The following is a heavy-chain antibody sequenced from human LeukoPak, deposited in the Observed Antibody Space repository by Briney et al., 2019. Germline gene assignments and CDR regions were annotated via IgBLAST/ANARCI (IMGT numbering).Heavy chain of an antibody. V-gene: IGHV3-48*03. Sequence: GGSLRLSCAASGFTFSSYEMNWVRQAPGKGLEWVSYISSSGSTIYYADSVKGRFTISRDNAKNSPYLQMNSLRAEDTAVYYCARALPQYFDFWSGYYTGPYYYGMDVWGQGTTVTVSS. J-gene: IGHJ6*02. CDR1: GFTFSSYE. CDR3: ARALPQYFDFWSGYYTGPYYYGMDV. CDR2: ISSSGSTI. D-gene: IGHD3-3*01.